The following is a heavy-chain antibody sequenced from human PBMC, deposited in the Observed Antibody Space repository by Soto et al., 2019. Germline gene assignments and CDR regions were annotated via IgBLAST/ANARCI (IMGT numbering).Heavy chain of an antibody. J-gene: IGHJ4*02. CDR2: IYPGDSDT. D-gene: IGHD6-19*01. CDR1: GYSFTSDW. Sequence: ESLKISCKGSGYSFTSDWIGWVRQMPGKGLEWMGIIYPGDSDTRYNPSFQGQVTISADKSINTAYLQWSSLKASDTAMYHCAKFYSSGLYYFDYWGQGTLVTVSS. V-gene: IGHV5-51*01. CDR3: AKFYSSGLYYFDY.